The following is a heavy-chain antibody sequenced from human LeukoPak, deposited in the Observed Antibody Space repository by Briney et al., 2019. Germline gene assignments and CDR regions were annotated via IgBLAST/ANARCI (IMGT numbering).Heavy chain of an antibody. CDR1: GFTFSSYS. CDR3: AKDHGTREQWLVPVFDY. CDR2: ISSGSRTI. J-gene: IGHJ4*02. D-gene: IGHD6-19*01. Sequence: GGSLRLSCAASGFTFSSYSMNWVRQAPGKGLEWVSYISSGSRTIYYADSVKGRFTVSRDNAKNSLYLQMNSLRAEDTAVYYCAKDHGTREQWLVPVFDYWGQGTLVTVSS. V-gene: IGHV3-48*01.